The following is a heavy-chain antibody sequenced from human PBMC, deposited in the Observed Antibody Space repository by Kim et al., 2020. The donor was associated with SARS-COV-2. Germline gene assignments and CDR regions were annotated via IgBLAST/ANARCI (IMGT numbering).Heavy chain of an antibody. CDR2: IIPILGIA. D-gene: IGHD3-10*01. CDR1: GGTFSSYA. Sequence: SVKVSCKASGGTFSSYAISWVRQAPGQGLEWMGRIIPILGIANYAQKFQGRVTITADKSTSTAYMELSSLRSEDTAVYYCARNPYYGSGSSPDWGQGTLVTVSS. V-gene: IGHV1-69*04. CDR3: ARNPYYGSGSSPD. J-gene: IGHJ4*02.